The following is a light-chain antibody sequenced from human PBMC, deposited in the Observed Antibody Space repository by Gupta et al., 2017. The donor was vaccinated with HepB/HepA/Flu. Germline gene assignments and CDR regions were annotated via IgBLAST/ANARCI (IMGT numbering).Light chain of an antibody. J-gene: IGKJ1*01. CDR3: QQSYSTPRT. CDR2: AAS. Sequence: DIQMTQSPSSLSASVGDRVTITCLASQRISSYLNWYQQKPGKAPKLLIYAASRLQSGVPSRFSGSGSGTDFTLTISRLQPEDFATYYCQQSYSTPRTFGQGTKVEIK. V-gene: IGKV1-39*01. CDR1: QRISSY.